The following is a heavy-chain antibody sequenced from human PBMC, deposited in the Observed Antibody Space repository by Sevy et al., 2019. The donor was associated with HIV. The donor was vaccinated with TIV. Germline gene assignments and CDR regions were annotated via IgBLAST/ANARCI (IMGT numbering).Heavy chain of an antibody. Sequence: GGSLRLSCAASGFTFSSYSMNWVRQAPGKGLEWVSYISSSSSTIYYADSVKGRFTISRDNAKNSLYLQMNSLSDEDTAVYSCAKAGYSGYDSYYYYYMDVWGKGTTVTVSS. CDR2: ISSSSSTI. CDR1: GFTFSSYS. D-gene: IGHD5-12*01. CDR3: AKAGYSGYDSYYYYYMDV. V-gene: IGHV3-48*02. J-gene: IGHJ6*03.